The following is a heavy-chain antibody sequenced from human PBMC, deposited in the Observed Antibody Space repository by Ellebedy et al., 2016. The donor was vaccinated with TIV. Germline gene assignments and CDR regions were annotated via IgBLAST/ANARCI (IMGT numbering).Heavy chain of an antibody. CDR1: GFTFSSYA. CDR3: ASHYDYIWGSYHQYYFDY. CDR2: ISSSSSYI. J-gene: IGHJ4*02. Sequence: GESLKISXAASGFTFSSYAMSWVRQAPGKGLEWVSSISSSSSYIYYADSVKGRFTISRDNAKNSLYLQMNSLRDEDTAVYYCASHYDYIWGSYHQYYFDYWGQGTLVTVSS. D-gene: IGHD3-16*02. V-gene: IGHV3-21*01.